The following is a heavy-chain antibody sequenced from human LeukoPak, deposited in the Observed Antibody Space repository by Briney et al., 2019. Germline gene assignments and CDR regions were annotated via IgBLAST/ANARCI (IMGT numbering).Heavy chain of an antibody. CDR3: ARVGRLLWSGLDY. Sequence: SETLSLTCTVSGYSIGSGYYWGWIRQPPGKGLEWIGSGSTYYSPSLKSRVTISVDTSKNQFSLKLSSVTAADTAVYYCARVGRLLWSGLDYWGQGTLVTVSS. CDR2: SGST. CDR1: GYSIGSGYY. V-gene: IGHV4-38-2*02. J-gene: IGHJ4*02. D-gene: IGHD3-10*01.